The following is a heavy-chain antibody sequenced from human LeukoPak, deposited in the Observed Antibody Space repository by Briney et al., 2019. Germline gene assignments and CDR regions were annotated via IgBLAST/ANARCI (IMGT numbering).Heavy chain of an antibody. D-gene: IGHD1-26*01. V-gene: IGHV1-2*02. CDR1: GYTLTELS. J-gene: IGHJ3*02. CDR2: INPNSGGT. CDR3: ARAPVGPHAFDI. Sequence: RASVKVSCKVSGYTLTELSMHWVRQAPGQGLEWMGWINPNSGGTNYAQKFQGRVTMTRDTSISTAYMELSRLRSDDTAVYYCARAPVGPHAFDIWGQGTMVTVSS.